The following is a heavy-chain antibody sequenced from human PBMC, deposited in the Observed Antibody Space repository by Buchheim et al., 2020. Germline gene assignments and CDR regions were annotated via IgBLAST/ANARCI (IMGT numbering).Heavy chain of an antibody. J-gene: IGHJ6*02. V-gene: IGHV3-48*03. CDR1: GFTFSSYE. CDR2: ISSGGSPI. D-gene: IGHD3-3*01. Sequence: EVQLVESGGGLVQPGGSLRLSCAASGFTFSSYEMNWVRQAPGKGLEWVSYISSGGSPIYYADSVKGRFTISRDNAKNSLYLQMNSLRAEDTAAYYCARDHYDFWSGSGYGMDVWGQGTT. CDR3: ARDHYDFWSGSGYGMDV.